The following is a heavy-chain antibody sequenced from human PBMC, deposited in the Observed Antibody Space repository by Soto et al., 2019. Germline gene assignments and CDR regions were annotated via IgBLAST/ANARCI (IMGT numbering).Heavy chain of an antibody. Sequence: HPGESLRLSYEASGFTFSSYGMHWVRQAPGKGLEWVAVISYDGSNKYYADSVKGRFTISRDNSKNTLYLQMNSLRAEDTAVYYCARAPPRNCSGGSCYQPNPRDYWGQGT. D-gene: IGHD2-15*01. J-gene: IGHJ4*02. CDR1: GFTFSSYG. CDR3: ARAPPRNCSGGSCYQPNPRDY. V-gene: IGHV3-30*03. CDR2: ISYDGSNK.